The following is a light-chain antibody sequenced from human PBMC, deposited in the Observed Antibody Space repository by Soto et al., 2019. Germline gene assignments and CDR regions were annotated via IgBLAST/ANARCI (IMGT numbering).Light chain of an antibody. CDR1: QSINSW. V-gene: IGKV1-5*03. J-gene: IGKJ2*01. CDR2: KAS. CDR3: QQYDSLPVT. Sequence: DIQMTQSPSTLSASVGDRVTITCRASQSINSWLAWYQQKPGKAPKLLIYKASSLESWVPSRFSGSGSGTEFTLSISSLQPDDFAIYYCQQYDSLPVTFGQGTKLEIK.